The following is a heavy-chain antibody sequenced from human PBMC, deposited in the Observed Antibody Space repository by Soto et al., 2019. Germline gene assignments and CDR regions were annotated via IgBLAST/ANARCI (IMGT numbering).Heavy chain of an antibody. D-gene: IGHD2-15*01. CDR2: INSDGSST. Sequence: GGSLRLSCAASGFTLSSYWMHWVRQAPGKGLVWVSRINSDGSSTNYADSVKGRFTISRDNAKNTLYLQMNSLRAEDTAVYYCSVVVVADTRNSLGYWGQGTLVTVSS. J-gene: IGHJ4*02. CDR3: SVVVVADTRNSLGY. CDR1: GFTLSSYW. V-gene: IGHV3-74*01.